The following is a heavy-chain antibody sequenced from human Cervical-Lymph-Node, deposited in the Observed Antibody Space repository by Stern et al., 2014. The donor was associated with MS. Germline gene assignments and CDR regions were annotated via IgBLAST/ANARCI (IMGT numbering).Heavy chain of an antibody. D-gene: IGHD3-10*01. CDR3: ARGSGDNWFGP. J-gene: IGHJ5*02. Sequence: QDQLVQSGAEVKKPGSSVKVSCKSSGGISWVRQAPGQGLEGMGGVIPFVGTSNYAQKFQGRVTITADTSTNTTYLHLSRLTSADTAVYYCARGSGDNWFGPWGQGTLVTVSS. CDR1: GG. CDR2: VIPFVGTS. V-gene: IGHV1-69*14.